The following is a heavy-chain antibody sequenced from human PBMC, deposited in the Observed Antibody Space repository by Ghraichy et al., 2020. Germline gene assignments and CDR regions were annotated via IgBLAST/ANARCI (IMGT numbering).Heavy chain of an antibody. CDR2: INPNSGGT. CDR1: AYTFTGYY. CDR3: ARDGCDRGSCYAEYYFDY. Sequence: ASVKVSCKASAYTFTGYYIHWVRQAPGQGLEWMGWINPNSGGTKIAQKFQGRVTMTRDTSISTAYMELSRLRSDDTAVYFCARDGCDRGSCYAEYYFDYWGQGTLVSVSS. D-gene: IGHD2-15*01. J-gene: IGHJ4*02. V-gene: IGHV1-2*02.